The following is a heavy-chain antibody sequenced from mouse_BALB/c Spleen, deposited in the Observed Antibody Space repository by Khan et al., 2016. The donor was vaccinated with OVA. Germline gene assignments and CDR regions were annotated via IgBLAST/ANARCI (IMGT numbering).Heavy chain of an antibody. CDR2: IWSDGST. Sequence: QLEESGPGLVAPSQSLSITCTVSGFSLTNYGVHWVRQPPGKGLEWLVVIWSDGSTNYNSVLKSRLSISKDNSKSQVFLKMNSLQTDDTAMYYCARWFDGYSSLYAMDYWGQGTSVTVSS. D-gene: IGHD2-3*01. V-gene: IGHV2-6*02. CDR1: GFSLTNYG. CDR3: ARWFDGYSSLYAMDY. J-gene: IGHJ4*01.